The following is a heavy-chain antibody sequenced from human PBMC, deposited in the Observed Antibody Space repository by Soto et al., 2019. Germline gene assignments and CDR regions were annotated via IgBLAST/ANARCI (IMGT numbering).Heavy chain of an antibody. CDR3: ARDVWELLGGFDP. CDR1: GFTFSNYA. CDR2: ISGSGNST. D-gene: IGHD1-26*01. J-gene: IGHJ5*02. Sequence: EVQLLESGGGLVQPGGALRLSCAVSGFTFSNYAMSWVRQAPGKGLEWVSAISGSGNSTNYADSVKGRFTISRDNSKNTVYLQMTSLRAEDTAVYYCARDVWELLGGFDPWGQGTLVTVSS. V-gene: IGHV3-23*01.